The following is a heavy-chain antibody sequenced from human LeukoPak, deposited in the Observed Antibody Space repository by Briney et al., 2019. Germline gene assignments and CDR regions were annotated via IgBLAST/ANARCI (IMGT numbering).Heavy chain of an antibody. CDR1: GFTFSSYA. D-gene: IGHD5-24*01. J-gene: IGHJ4*01. Sequence: GGSLRLTCAASGFTFSSYAMHWVRQAPGRGLEYVSAISSNGGSTYYANSVKGRFTISRDNSKNTLYLQMGSLRAEDTAIYYCVRDNAYTFDYWGQGTLVTVSS. V-gene: IGHV3-64*01. CDR2: ISSNGGST. CDR3: VRDNAYTFDY.